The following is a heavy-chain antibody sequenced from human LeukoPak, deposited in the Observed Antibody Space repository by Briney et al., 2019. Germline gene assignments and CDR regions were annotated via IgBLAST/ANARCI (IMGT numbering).Heavy chain of an antibody. V-gene: IGHV1-8*01. CDR3: ARGRRSYDSSGYYYDY. D-gene: IGHD3-22*01. CDR1: GYTFTSYD. CDR2: MNPNSGNT. J-gene: IGHJ4*02. Sequence: ASVKVSCKASGYTFTSYDINWVRQATGQGLEWMGWMNPNSGNTGYAQRFQGRVTMTRNTSISTAYMELSSLRSEDTAVYYCARGRRSYDSSGYYYDYWGQGTLVTVSS.